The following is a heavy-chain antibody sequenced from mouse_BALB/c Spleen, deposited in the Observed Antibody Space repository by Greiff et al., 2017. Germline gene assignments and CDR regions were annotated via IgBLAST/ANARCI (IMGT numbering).Heavy chain of an antibody. Sequence: QVQLQESGAELARPGASVKLSCKASGYTFTSYWMQWVKQRPGQGLEWIGAIYPGDGDTRYTQKFKGKATLTADKSSSTAYMQLSSLASEDSAVYYCAMIYDGYYGYWGQGTLVTVSA. CDR3: AMIYDGYYGY. D-gene: IGHD2-3*01. J-gene: IGHJ3*01. CDR2: IYPGDGDT. CDR1: GYTFTSYW. V-gene: IGHV1-87*01.